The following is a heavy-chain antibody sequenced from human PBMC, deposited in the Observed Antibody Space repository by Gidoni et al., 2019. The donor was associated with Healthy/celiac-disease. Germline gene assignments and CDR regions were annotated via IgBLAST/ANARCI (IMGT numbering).Heavy chain of an antibody. CDR3: ARVGRGQQLAPAYYYYGMDV. CDR2: TYYRSKWYN. J-gene: IGHJ6*02. Sequence: VSSNSAAWNWIRQSPSRGLEWLGRTYYRSKWYNDYAVSVKSRITINPDTSKNPFSLQLNSVTPEDTAVYYCARVGRGQQLAPAYYYYGMDVWGQGTTVTVSS. CDR1: VSSNSAA. V-gene: IGHV6-1*01. D-gene: IGHD6-13*01.